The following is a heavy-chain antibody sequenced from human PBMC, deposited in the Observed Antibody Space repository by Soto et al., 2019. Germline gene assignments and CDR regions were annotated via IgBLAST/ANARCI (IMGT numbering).Heavy chain of an antibody. CDR1: GYTFSNFW. D-gene: IGHD6-13*01. J-gene: IGHJ4*02. V-gene: IGHV5-51*01. CDR2: IYPGDHET. CDR3: ARSPRSSPYFDF. Sequence: VSLKLSCQCSGYTFSNFWIGWVRQLPGQGLEWMGIIYPGDHETRYSPSFLGKVTISAETSINTAYLQWSSLEASDSAFYFCARSPRSSPYFDFWGQGALVTVSS.